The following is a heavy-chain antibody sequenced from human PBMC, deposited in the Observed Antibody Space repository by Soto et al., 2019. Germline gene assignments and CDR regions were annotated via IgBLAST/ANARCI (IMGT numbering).Heavy chain of an antibody. CDR2: ISSSSSYI. CDR3: ARVVASYYYYGMDV. D-gene: IGHD2-15*01. V-gene: IGHV3-21*01. J-gene: IGHJ6*02. Sequence: EVQLVESGGGLVKPGGSLRLSCAASGFTFSSYSMNWVRQAPGKGLELVSSISSSSSYIYYADSVKGRFTISRDNAKNSLYLQMNSLRAEDTAVYYCARVVASYYYYGMDVWGQGTTVTVSS. CDR1: GFTFSSYS.